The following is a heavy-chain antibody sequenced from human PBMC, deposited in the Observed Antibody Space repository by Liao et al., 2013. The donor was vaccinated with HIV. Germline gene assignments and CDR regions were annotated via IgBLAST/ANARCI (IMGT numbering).Heavy chain of an antibody. CDR1: GGSISSYH. Sequence: QVQLQESGPGLVKPSETLSLTCTVSGGSISSYHWSWIRQPAGKGLEWIGRIYNSGSTNYNPSLKSRVTMSVDTSKRQFSLKLRSVTAADTAIYYCARVSATHYFDYWGQGTLVTVSA. J-gene: IGHJ4*02. CDR3: ARVSATHYFDY. D-gene: IGHD6-25*01. V-gene: IGHV4-4*07. CDR2: IYNSGST.